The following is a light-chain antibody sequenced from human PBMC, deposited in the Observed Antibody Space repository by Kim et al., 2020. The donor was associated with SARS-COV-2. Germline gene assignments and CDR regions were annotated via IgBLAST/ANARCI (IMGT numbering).Light chain of an antibody. CDR1: SNIVGNQG. V-gene: IGLV10-54*02. CDR2: RNN. CDR3: SALDSSLSAHEGV. J-gene: IGLJ3*02. Sequence: QAGLTQPPSVSKGLRQTATLTCTGNSNIVGNQGAAWLQQHQGHPPKLLSYRNNNRPSGISERFSASRSGNTASLTITGLQPEDEADYYCSALDSSLSAHEGVFGGGTKLTVL.